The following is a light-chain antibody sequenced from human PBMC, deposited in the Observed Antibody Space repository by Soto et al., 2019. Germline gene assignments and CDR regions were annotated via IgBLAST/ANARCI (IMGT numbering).Light chain of an antibody. CDR1: SSDVGGYDY. V-gene: IGLV2-14*01. CDR3: NSYTSSSTHV. CDR2: DVS. Sequence: QSALTQPASVSGSPGQSITISCTGTSSDVGGYDYVSWFQQHPGQAPKLVIYDVSHRPSGVSIRISGSKSGNTASLTISGLQAEDEADYYCNSYTSSSTHVFGTGTKLTVL. J-gene: IGLJ1*01.